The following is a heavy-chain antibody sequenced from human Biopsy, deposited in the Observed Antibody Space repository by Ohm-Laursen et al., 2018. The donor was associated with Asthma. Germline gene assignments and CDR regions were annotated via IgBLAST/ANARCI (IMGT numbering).Heavy chain of an antibody. CDR1: GYTFINYA. D-gene: IGHD3-9*01. CDR2: INAANGNT. CDR3: ARTYFDFLTGQVHDAFAM. Sequence: ASVKVSCKASGYTFINYAIHWVRQAPGHSLEWMGWINAANGNTKYSQEFQGRLTISRDTSASTAYMDLSSLRSEDTAVYYCARTYFDFLTGQVHDAFAMWGQGTMVTVSS. J-gene: IGHJ3*02. V-gene: IGHV1-3*01.